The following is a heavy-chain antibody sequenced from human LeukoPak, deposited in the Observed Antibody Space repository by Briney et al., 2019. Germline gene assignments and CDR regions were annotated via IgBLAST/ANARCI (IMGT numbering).Heavy chain of an antibody. Sequence: SETLSLTCTVSGGSISSGSYYWSWIRQPAGKGLEWIGRIYTRGTSNYNPSLKSRVTISADTSKNQFSLKLSSVTAADTAMYCCARDGDYYDSSGAFDYWGQGTLVTVSS. D-gene: IGHD3-22*01. CDR3: ARDGDYYDSSGAFDY. J-gene: IGHJ4*02. CDR1: GGSISSGSYY. V-gene: IGHV4-61*02. CDR2: IYTRGTS.